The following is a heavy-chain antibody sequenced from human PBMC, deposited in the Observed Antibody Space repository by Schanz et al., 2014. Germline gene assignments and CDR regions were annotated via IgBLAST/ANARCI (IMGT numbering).Heavy chain of an antibody. J-gene: IGHJ3*02. V-gene: IGHV3-53*01. CDR2: IYSGDNT. CDR1: GFTVTSYY. Sequence: VQLVESGGGLIQPGGSLRLSCAASGFTVTSYYMSWVRQAPGKGLEWVSVIYSGDNTYYADSVKGRFTISRDNAKNSLYLEMTSLRGEDTAVYYCARENLNWEAFDIWGQGTVVTVSS. CDR3: ARENLNWEAFDI. D-gene: IGHD7-27*01.